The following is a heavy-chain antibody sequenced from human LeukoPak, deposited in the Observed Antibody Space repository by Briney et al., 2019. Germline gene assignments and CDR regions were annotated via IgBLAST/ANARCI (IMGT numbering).Heavy chain of an antibody. Sequence: SETLSLTCAVSGGSITSALYSWSWIRQPPGKGLEWIGYIYHTGRTTYDPSFKSRLTISLDTSKNQFSLNLNSVTAADTAMYYCVGDYGSGSYRFDFWGQGTLVTVSS. CDR3: VGDYGSGSYRFDF. CDR1: GGSITSALYS. J-gene: IGHJ4*02. D-gene: IGHD3-10*01. CDR2: IYHTGRT. V-gene: IGHV4-30-4*07.